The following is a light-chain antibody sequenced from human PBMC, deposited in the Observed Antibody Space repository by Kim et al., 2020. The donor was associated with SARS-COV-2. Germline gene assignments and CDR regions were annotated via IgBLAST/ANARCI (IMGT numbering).Light chain of an antibody. J-gene: IGKJ4*01. V-gene: IGKV3-20*01. CDR1: QSVSSSY. CDR2: GAS. Sequence: SPGEGATLSCRASQSVSSSYLAWYQQKPGQAPRLIIYGASSRATGIPDRFSGSGSGTDFTLTISRLEHDDFAVYYCQQYGSSRLTFGGGTKVDIK. CDR3: QQYGSSRLT.